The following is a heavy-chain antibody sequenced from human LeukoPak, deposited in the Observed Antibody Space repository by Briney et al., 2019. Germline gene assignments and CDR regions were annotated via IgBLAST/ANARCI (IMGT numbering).Heavy chain of an antibody. J-gene: IGHJ4*02. CDR2: ISWNSGSI. CDR3: AKQFLWFGELSHFDY. CDR1: GFTFDDYA. Sequence: GGSLRLSCAASGFTFDDYAMHWVRQAPGKGLEWVSGISWNSGSIGYADSVKGRFTISRDNSKNTLYLQMNSLRAEDTAVYYCAKQFLWFGELSHFDYWGQGTLFTVSS. D-gene: IGHD3-10*01. V-gene: IGHV3-9*01.